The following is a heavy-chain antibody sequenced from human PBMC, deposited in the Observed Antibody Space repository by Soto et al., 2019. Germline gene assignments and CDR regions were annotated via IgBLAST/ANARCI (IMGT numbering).Heavy chain of an antibody. CDR2: INPNSGGT. Sequence: QVQLVQSGAEVKKPGASVKVSCKASGYTFTGYYMHWVRQAPGQGLEWMGWINPNSGGTNYAQKFQGWVTMTRDTSISTAYMELSRLRSDDTAVYYCAREEAILPYMGYFQHWGQGTLVTVSS. CDR3: AREEAILPYMGYFQH. CDR1: GYTFTGYY. D-gene: IGHD5-18*01. V-gene: IGHV1-2*04. J-gene: IGHJ1*01.